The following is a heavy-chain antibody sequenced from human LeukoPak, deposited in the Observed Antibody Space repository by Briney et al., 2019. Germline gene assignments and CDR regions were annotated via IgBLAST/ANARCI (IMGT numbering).Heavy chain of an antibody. Sequence: SETLSPTCTVSGDSISSNNYYWGWIRQPPGKGLEWIGSINYSGSSYSNPSLKSRVTLSLDTSKNQFSLKLSSVTATDTAVYYCAAVPGSYYSVYYFDFWGQGTLVTVSS. V-gene: IGHV4-39*07. J-gene: IGHJ4*02. D-gene: IGHD3-10*01. CDR3: AAVPGSYYSVYYFDF. CDR2: INYSGSS. CDR1: GDSISSNNYY.